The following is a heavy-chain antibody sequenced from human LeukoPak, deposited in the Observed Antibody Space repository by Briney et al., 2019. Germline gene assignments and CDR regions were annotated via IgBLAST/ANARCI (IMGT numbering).Heavy chain of an antibody. CDR1: GGSISSYY. V-gene: IGHV4-59*01. CDR2: IYYSGST. D-gene: IGHD3-10*02. J-gene: IGHJ5*02. CDR3: ATTTRFRGFDP. Sequence: PSETLSLTCTVSGGSISSYYWSWIRQPPGKGLEWIGYIYYSGSTNYNPSLKSRVTISVDTSKNQFSLKLSSVTAADTAVYYCATTTRFRGFDPWGHGTLVTVSS.